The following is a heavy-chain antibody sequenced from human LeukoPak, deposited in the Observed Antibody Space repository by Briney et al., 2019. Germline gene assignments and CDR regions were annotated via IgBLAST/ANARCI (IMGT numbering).Heavy chain of an antibody. CDR2: INPNSGGT. D-gene: IGHD1-26*01. Sequence: ASVKVSCKASGYTFTGYYMHWLRQAPGQGLEWMGWINPNSGGTNYAQKFQGRVTMTRDTSISTAYMELSRLRSDDTAVYYCARGHRWELLGGGYYMDVWGKGTTVTVSS. V-gene: IGHV1-2*02. CDR3: ARGHRWELLGGGYYMDV. J-gene: IGHJ6*03. CDR1: GYTFTGYY.